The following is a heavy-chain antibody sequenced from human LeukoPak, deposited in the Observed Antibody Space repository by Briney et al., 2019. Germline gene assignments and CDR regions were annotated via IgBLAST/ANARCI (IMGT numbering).Heavy chain of an antibody. CDR3: AKDHPRPSQYYYDSSGYYDY. V-gene: IGHV3-33*06. D-gene: IGHD3-22*01. Sequence: GGSLRLSCAASGFTFSSYGMHWVRQAPGKGLEWVAVIWYDGSNKYYADSVKGRFTISRDNSKNTLYLQMNSLRAEDTAVYYCAKDHPRPSQYYYDSSGYYDYWGQGTLVTVSS. CDR2: IWYDGSNK. CDR1: GFTFSSYG. J-gene: IGHJ4*02.